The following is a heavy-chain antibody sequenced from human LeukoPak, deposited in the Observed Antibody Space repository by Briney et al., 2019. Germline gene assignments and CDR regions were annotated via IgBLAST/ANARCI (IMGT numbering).Heavy chain of an antibody. Sequence: GASVKVSCKASGYTFTSYAMNWVRQAPGQGPEWMGWINTNTGNPTYAQGFTGRFVFSLDTSVSTAYLQISSLKAEDTAVYYCARDLVVGCSGGSCYSYYYYYYYMDVWGKGTTVTVSS. J-gene: IGHJ6*03. V-gene: IGHV7-4-1*02. D-gene: IGHD2-15*01. CDR2: INTNTGNP. CDR1: GYTFTSYA. CDR3: ARDLVVGCSGGSCYSYYYYYYYMDV.